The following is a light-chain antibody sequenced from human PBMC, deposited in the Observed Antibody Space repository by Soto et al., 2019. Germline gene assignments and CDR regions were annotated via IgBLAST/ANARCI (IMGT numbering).Light chain of an antibody. CDR2: DAS. CDR3: QQYNSYSIT. Sequence: DIQMTQSPSTLSASVGDRVTITCRASQSISSSLAWYQQKPGRASNLLIYDASSLESGVPSRFSGSGSETAFTLTISSLQPDDFATYFCQQYNSYSITFGQGTRLEIK. CDR1: QSISSS. J-gene: IGKJ5*01. V-gene: IGKV1-5*01.